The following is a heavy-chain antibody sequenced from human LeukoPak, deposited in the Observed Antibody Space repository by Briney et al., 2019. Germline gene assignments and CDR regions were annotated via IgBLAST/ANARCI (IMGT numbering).Heavy chain of an antibody. CDR3: ARGADRSGNWFDP. V-gene: IGHV3-21*01. CDR2: ISGSNSYI. Sequence: PGGSLRLSCAASGFTFNSYSMNWVRQAPGKGLEWVSSISGSNSYIYYADSMKGRFTISRDNAKNSLYLQMNSLRAEDTAVYYCARGADRSGNWFDPWGQGTLVTVSS. CDR1: GFTFNSYS. J-gene: IGHJ5*02. D-gene: IGHD1-14*01.